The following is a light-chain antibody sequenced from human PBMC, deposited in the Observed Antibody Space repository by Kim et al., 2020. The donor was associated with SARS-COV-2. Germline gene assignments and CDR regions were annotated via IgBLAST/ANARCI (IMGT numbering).Light chain of an antibody. CDR3: QSYDDNNII. CDR1: VGSIVDNY. Sequence: NTGTIPCTRSVGSIVDNYVQWHPLRPGSSPTTLISEHPRRYSGVPDRFSGSIDSSSKSASLTISGLRTEDEADYYCQSYDDNNIIFGGGAQLTVL. V-gene: IGLV6-57*01. CDR2: EHP. J-gene: IGLJ2*01.